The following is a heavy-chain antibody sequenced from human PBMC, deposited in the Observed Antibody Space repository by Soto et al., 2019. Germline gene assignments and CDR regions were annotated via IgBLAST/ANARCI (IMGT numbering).Heavy chain of an antibody. CDR2: INPSGGST. CDR3: ARDVGSPNYYYGMDV. D-gene: IGHD2-15*01. Sequence: GPVKVSCKASGYTFTSYYMHWVRQAPGQGLEWMGIINPSGGSTSYAQKFQGRVTMTRDTSTSTVYMELSSLRSEDTAVYYCARDVGSPNYYYGMDVWGQGTTVTVSS. J-gene: IGHJ6*02. CDR1: GYTFTSYY. V-gene: IGHV1-46*01.